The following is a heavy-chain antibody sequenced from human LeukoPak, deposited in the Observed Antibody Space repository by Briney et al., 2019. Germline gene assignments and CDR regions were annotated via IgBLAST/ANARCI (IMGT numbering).Heavy chain of an antibody. D-gene: IGHD4-23*01. V-gene: IGHV1-18*01. CDR2: IIAYNGNT. CDR1: GYAFTSYG. J-gene: IGHJ4*02. Sequence: VAAVQSACNASGYAFTSYGISWVRRAPGQGVEGMGWIIAYNGNTNYSQKLEGRVTMTTDTSTSTAYMELRSLRSDDTAVYYCARDLYGGNFYWGQGTLVTVSS. CDR3: ARDLYGGNFY.